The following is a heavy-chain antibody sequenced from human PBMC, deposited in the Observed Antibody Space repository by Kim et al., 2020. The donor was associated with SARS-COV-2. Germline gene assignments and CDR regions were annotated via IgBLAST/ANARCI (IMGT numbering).Heavy chain of an antibody. CDR2: ISSGGSFT. Sequence: GGSLRLSCAASGFPFSSYTMNWVRQAPGKGLEWVASISSGGSFTYYADSLRGRFTISRDNAKGSLHLQMISLKAEDTAVYYCARDESGSVFGFSGNYWGRPSLLTVPA. V-gene: IGHV3-21*01. CDR3: ARDESGSVFGFSGNY. CDR1: GFPFSSYT. D-gene: IGHD5-12*01. J-gene: IGHJ4*02.